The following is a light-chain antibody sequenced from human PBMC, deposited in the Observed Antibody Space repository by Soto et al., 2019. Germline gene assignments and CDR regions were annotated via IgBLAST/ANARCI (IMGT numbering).Light chain of an antibody. CDR2: ATS. CDR3: QKYNSAPFT. CDR1: QGIAPY. Sequence: DVQMTQSPSSLSAFVGDRVTITCRASQGIAPYLAWFQQKPGKVPKLLIYATSTLQSGVPSRFSGSGSGTDFTFIINSLQPEDVGTYYCQKYNSAPFTFGGGTKVDIK. V-gene: IGKV1-27*01. J-gene: IGKJ4*01.